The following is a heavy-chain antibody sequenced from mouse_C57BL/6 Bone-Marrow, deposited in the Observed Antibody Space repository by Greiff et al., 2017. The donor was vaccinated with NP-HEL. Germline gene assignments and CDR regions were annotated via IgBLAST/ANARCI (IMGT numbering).Heavy chain of an antibody. Sequence: VQLQQPGTELVKPGASVKLSCKASGYTFTSYWMHWLKQRPGQGLEWIGNINPNNGGTNDNEKFKSQATLTLDQSSSTAYMQLSSLTSEDSAVYYCARHSVYAFDLWGQGTTLTVST. CDR2: INPNNGGT. CDR3: ARHSVYAFDL. V-gene: IGHV1-53*01. D-gene: IGHD3-2*02. J-gene: IGHJ2*01. CDR1: GYTFTSYW.